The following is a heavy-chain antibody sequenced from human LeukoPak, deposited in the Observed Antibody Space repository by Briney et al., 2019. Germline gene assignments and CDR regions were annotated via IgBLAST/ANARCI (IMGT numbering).Heavy chain of an antibody. CDR2: IYTSGST. D-gene: IGHD3-22*01. V-gene: IGHV4-4*07. CDR1: GGSISSYY. CDR3: AREANYYDSSGYTAFDI. J-gene: IGHJ3*02. Sequence: PSETLSLTCTVSGGSISSYYWSWIRQPAGKGLEWLGRIYTSGSTNSNPSLKSRVTMSVDTSKNQFSLKLSSVTAADTAVYYCAREANYYDSSGYTAFDIWGQGTMVTVSS.